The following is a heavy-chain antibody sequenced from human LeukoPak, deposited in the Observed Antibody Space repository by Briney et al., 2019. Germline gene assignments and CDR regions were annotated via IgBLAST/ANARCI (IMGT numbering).Heavy chain of an antibody. CDR2: ISPSGDST. D-gene: IGHD2-15*01. V-gene: IGHV1-46*01. CDR3: ARGYCTGGSCRTLEDFDY. J-gene: IGHJ4*02. CDR1: GYTFTTYY. Sequence: ASVKVSCKASGYTFTTYYMHWVRQAPGQGLEWMGMISPSGDSTSYAQKFQGRVTMTRDTSTSTVYMELTSLTSEDTAVYYCARGYCTGGSCRTLEDFDYWGQGTLVAVSS.